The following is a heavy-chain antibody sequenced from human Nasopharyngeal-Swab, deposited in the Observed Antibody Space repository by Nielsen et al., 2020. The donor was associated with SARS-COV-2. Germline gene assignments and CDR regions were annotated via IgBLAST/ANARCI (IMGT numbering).Heavy chain of an antibody. CDR2: ISAYNGNT. Sequence: ASVKVSCKDSGYTFIPFGITWVRQAPGQGLEWMGWISAYNGNTNYAQKFQDRVTMTTDTSTTTAYMELRGLKTDDTAVYYCARDNESGDYYAYDIWGQGTTVTVSS. V-gene: IGHV1-18*01. CDR1: GYTFIPFG. D-gene: IGHD4-17*01. J-gene: IGHJ3*02. CDR3: ARDNESGDYYAYDI.